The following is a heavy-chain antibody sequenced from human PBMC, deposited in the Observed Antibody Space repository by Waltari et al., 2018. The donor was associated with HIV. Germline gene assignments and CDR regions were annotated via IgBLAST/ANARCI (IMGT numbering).Heavy chain of an antibody. Sequence: LVESGGDLVKSGTSLRLYCEASSFSFSDYYMFWVRQAPGKGLGWVAVISNDGNDKKYVDSVWGRFNVSRDYVKNTLYLYMSRLRPEDTAVYYCVRETIGRDAFDIWGLGTQVIVSS. J-gene: IGHJ3*02. CDR3: VRETIGRDAFDI. V-gene: IGHV3-30*15. CDR1: SFSFSDYY. CDR2: ISNDGNDK.